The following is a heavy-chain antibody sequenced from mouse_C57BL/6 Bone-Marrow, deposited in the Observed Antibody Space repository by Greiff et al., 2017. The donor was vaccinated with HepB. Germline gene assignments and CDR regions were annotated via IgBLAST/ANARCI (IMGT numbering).Heavy chain of an antibody. V-gene: IGHV5-4*01. CDR2: ISDGGSYT. Sequence: EVKVEESGGGLVKPGGSLKLSCAASGFTFSSYAMSWVRQTPEKRLEWVATISDGGSYTYYPDNVKGRFTISRDNAKNNLYLQMSHLKSEDTAMYYCARDHSSGYDFDYWGQGTTLTVSS. CDR1: GFTFSSYA. CDR3: ARDHSSGYDFDY. J-gene: IGHJ2*01. D-gene: IGHD3-2*02.